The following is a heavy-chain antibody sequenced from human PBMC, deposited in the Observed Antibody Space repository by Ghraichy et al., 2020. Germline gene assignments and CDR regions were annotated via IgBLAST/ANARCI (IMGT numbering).Heavy chain of an antibody. D-gene: IGHD1-26*01. CDR1: GGSISSYY. CDR2: IYYSGST. V-gene: IGHV4-59*01. CDR3: ARYSNLSVYAFDI. J-gene: IGHJ3*02. Sequence: ETLSLTCAVSGGSISSYYWSWMRQPPGKGLEWIGYIYYSGSTNYNPSLKSRVTISVDTSKNQFSLKLSSVTAADTAVYYCARYSNLSVYAFDIWGQGTMVTVSS.